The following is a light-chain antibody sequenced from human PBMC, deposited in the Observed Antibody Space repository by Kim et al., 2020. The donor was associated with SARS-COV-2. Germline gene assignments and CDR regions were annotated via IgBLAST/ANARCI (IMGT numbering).Light chain of an antibody. CDR3: QAWDSSTVV. CDR2: HDA. CDR1: KLEDKF. J-gene: IGLJ2*01. Sequence: SYELTQPPSVSVSPGQTASITCSGEKLEDKFACWYQQKPGQSPVLVIYHDAKRPSGIPERFSGSNSGNTATLTISGAQAMDEADYYCQAWDSSTVVFGGGTQLTVL. V-gene: IGLV3-1*01.